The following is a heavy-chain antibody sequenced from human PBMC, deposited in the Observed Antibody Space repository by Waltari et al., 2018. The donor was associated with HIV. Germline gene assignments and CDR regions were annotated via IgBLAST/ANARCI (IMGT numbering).Heavy chain of an antibody. CDR1: GFTFSLYW. D-gene: IGHD2-8*01. J-gene: IGHJ3*02. Sequence: EVQLVESGGGLVQPGGSLRLSCAASGFTFSLYWMSWVRQAPGKGLGGVANIKQDGSEKHYVDSVKGRFTISRDNAKKSLYLQMNSLRAEDTAVYYCARMGLMMYAIGAFDIWGQGTMVTVSS. V-gene: IGHV3-7*01. CDR3: ARMGLMMYAIGAFDI. CDR2: IKQDGSEK.